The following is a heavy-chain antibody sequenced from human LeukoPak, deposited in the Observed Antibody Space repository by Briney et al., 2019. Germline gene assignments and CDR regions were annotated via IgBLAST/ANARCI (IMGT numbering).Heavy chain of an antibody. CDR3: ARGRGARSSRWYNWFDP. Sequence: SETLSLTCAVYGGSFSAYYWSWIRQPPGKGLEWIGEINHSGSTNYNPSLKSRVTISIDASKNQFSLEMSSVTAADTAVYYCARGRGARSSRWYNWFDPWGQGTLVTVSS. D-gene: IGHD6-13*01. CDR2: INHSGST. J-gene: IGHJ5*02. V-gene: IGHV4-34*01. CDR1: GGSFSAYY.